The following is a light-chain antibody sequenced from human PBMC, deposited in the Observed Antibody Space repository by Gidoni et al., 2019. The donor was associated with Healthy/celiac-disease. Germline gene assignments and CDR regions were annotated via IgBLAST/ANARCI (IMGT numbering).Light chain of an antibody. CDR2: DAS. V-gene: IGKV3-11*01. Sequence: EIVLTQSPATLSLSPGERATLSCRASQSVSSYLAWYQQKPGQAPRLLIYDASNRATGIPARFSGSGSGTDFTLTISSLEPEDFAVYYCQQRSNWLYTFGQXTELEIK. J-gene: IGKJ2*01. CDR1: QSVSSY. CDR3: QQRSNWLYT.